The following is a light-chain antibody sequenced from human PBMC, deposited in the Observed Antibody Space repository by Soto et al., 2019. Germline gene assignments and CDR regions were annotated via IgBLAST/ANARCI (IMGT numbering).Light chain of an antibody. CDR2: GAS. CDR3: QQYGSSPLT. CDR1: QSVSSSY. V-gene: IGKV3-20*01. J-gene: IGKJ5*01. Sequence: ELVLTQSPGTLSLSPGERATLSSRASQSVSSSYLAWYQQKPGQAPRLLIYGASIRATGIPDRFSGSWSGTDFTLTISRLEPEDFAVYYCQQYGSSPLTFGQGTRLEIK.